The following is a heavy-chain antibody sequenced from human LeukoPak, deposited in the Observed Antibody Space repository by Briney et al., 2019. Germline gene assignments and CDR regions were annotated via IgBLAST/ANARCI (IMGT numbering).Heavy chain of an antibody. V-gene: IGHV4-39*01. CDR1: GGSVSSSSCY. Sequence: PSETLSLTCTVSGGSVSSSSCYWEWIRQPPGKGLEWIGSIYYSGSTYYNPSLKSRVTISVDTSKNQFSLRLSSVTATDTAVYYCVRQSGWYIASWGQGTLVTVSS. CDR3: VRQSGWYIAS. J-gene: IGHJ5*02. D-gene: IGHD6-19*01. CDR2: IYYSGST.